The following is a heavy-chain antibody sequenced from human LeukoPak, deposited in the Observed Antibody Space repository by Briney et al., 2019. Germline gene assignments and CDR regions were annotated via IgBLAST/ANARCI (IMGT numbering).Heavy chain of an antibody. J-gene: IGHJ4*02. CDR1: GFTFSSYG. CDR3: AKDWSVSGLREYYFDY. CDR2: IRYDGSNK. V-gene: IGHV3-30*02. D-gene: IGHD5/OR15-5a*01. Sequence: GGSLRLSCAASGFTFSSYGMHWVRQAPGEGLEWVAFIRYDGSNKYYADSVKGRFTISRDNSKNTLYLQMNSLRAEDTAVYYCAKDWSVSGLREYYFDYWGQGTLVTVSS.